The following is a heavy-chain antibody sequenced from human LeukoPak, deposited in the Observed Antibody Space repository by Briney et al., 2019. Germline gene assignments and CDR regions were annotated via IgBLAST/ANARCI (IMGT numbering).Heavy chain of an antibody. CDR2: ISYDGSNK. J-gene: IGHJ6*03. Sequence: PGRSLRLSCAASGFTFSSYAMHWVRQAPGKGLEWVAVISYDGSNKYYADSVKGRFTISRDNSKNTLYLQMNSLRAEDTAVYYCARCFGTYSSSFAGEAFGYYYYMDVWGKGTTVTVSS. D-gene: IGHD6-6*01. CDR1: GFTFSSYA. V-gene: IGHV3-30-3*01. CDR3: ARCFGTYSSSFAGEAFGYYYYMDV.